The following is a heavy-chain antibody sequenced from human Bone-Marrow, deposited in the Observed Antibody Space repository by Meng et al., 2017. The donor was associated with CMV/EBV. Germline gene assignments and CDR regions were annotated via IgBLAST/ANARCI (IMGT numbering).Heavy chain of an antibody. CDR1: GFTFSSYE. Sequence: GGSLRLSCAASGFTFSSYEMNWVRQAPGKGLEWVSYISSSGSTTHYADSVKGRFTISRDNAKNSLYLQMNSLSAEDMAVYYCARDSGDFWSGYPGPFDYWGQGTLVTVSS. V-gene: IGHV3-48*03. CDR3: ARDSGDFWSGYPGPFDY. D-gene: IGHD3-3*01. CDR2: ISSSGSTT. J-gene: IGHJ4*02.